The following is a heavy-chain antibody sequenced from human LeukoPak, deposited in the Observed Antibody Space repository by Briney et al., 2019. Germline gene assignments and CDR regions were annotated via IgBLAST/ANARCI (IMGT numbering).Heavy chain of an antibody. CDR3: AREGGSDILTGYYIGNYFDY. CDR1: GFTFSSYA. J-gene: IGHJ4*02. CDR2: ISYDGSNK. V-gene: IGHV3-30*04. Sequence: GRSLRLSCAASGFTFSSYAMHWVRQAPGKGLEWVAVISYDGSNKYYADSVKDRFTISRDNSKNTLYLQMNSLRAEDTAVYYCAREGGSDILTGYYIGNYFDYWGQGTLVTVSS. D-gene: IGHD3-9*01.